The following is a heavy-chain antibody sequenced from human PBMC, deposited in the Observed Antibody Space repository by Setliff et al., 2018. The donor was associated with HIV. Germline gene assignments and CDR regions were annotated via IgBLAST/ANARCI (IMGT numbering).Heavy chain of an antibody. CDR1: GGTFSSYA. CDR2: IIPAFGTA. V-gene: IGHV1-69*05. D-gene: IGHD6-19*01. CDR3: ARDGLLVAGIRFDY. J-gene: IGHJ4*01. Sequence: VKVSCKTSGGTFSSYAVSWVRQAPGQGLEWMGGIIPAFGTANYAQKFQGRVTITTDESTSTAYMELSGLRSEDTAVYFCARDGLLVAGIRFDYWGQGTLGTAPQ.